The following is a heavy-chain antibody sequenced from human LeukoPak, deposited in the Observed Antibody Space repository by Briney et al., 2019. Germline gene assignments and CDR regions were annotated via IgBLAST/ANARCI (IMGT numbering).Heavy chain of an antibody. CDR3: AREGAYCGGDCYDAFDI. J-gene: IGHJ3*02. CDR1: GLTFSSYS. Sequence: PGGSLRLSCAASGLTFSSYSMNWVRQAPGKGLEWVSSISSSSSYIYYADSVKGRFTISRDNAKNSLYLQTNSLRAEDTAVYYCAREGAYCGGDCYDAFDIWGQGTMVTVSS. CDR2: ISSSSSYI. V-gene: IGHV3-21*01. D-gene: IGHD2-21*02.